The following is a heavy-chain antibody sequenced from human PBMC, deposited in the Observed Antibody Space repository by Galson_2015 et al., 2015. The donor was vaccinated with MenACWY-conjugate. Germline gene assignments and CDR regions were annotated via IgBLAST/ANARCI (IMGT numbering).Heavy chain of an antibody. V-gene: IGHV4-61*02. J-gene: IGHJ4*02. CDR1: GGSISSGSYY. CDR3: VRDPKQIPTTVPMGRFDY. Sequence: TLSLTCTVSGGSISSGSYYWSWIRQPAGKGLEWIGRIYTSGSSGSTNYNPSLKSRVTISVDTSKNQFSLKLSSVTAADTAVYYCVRDPKQIPTTVPMGRFDYWGQGTLVTVSS. D-gene: IGHD4-17*01. CDR2: IYTSGSSGST.